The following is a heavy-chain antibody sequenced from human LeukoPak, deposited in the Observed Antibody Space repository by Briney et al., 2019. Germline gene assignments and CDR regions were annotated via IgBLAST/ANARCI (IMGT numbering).Heavy chain of an antibody. Sequence: GGSLRLSCAASGFTFGSYWMSWVRQAPGKRLEWVATIKENGSDKYYVDSVKGRFTISRDNVKNSVYLQMNSLRAEDTAVYYCAREKNLGTWGQGTPVTVSS. J-gene: IGHJ4*02. V-gene: IGHV3-7*05. CDR1: GFTFGSYW. CDR3: AREKNLGT. CDR2: IKENGSDK. D-gene: IGHD1-14*01.